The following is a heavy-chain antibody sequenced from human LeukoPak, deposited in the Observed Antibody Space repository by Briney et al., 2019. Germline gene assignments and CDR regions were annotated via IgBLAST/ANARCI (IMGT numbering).Heavy chain of an antibody. D-gene: IGHD3-9*01. V-gene: IGHV3-66*01. CDR2: IYSGGST. J-gene: IGHJ4*02. CDR3: ARGLTGYYAYFDY. Sequence: GGSLRLSCAASGFTVSSNYMSWVRQAPGKGLEWVSVIYSGGSTYYADSVKGRFTISRDNSKNTLYLQMNSLRAEDTAVYYCARGLTGYYAYFDYWGQGTLVTVSS. CDR1: GFTVSSNY.